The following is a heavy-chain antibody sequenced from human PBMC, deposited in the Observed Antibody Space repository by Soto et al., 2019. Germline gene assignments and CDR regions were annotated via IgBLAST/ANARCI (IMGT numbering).Heavy chain of an antibody. CDR3: AAGPYGDPSTYYYYYGMDV. D-gene: IGHD4-17*01. J-gene: IGHJ6*02. CDR2: IVVGSGNT. Sequence: QMQLVQSGPEVKKPGTSVKVSCKASGFTFTSSAMQWVRQARGQRLEWIGWIVVGSGNTNYAQKFQERVTITRDMSTSTAYMELSSLRSEDTAVYYCAAGPYGDPSTYYYYYGMDVWGQGTTVTVSS. CDR1: GFTFTSSA. V-gene: IGHV1-58*02.